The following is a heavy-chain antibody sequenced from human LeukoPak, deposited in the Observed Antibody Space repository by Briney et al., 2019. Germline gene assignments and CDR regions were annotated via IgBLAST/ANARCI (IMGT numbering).Heavy chain of an antibody. CDR3: ARRDEGSSWYQDFDY. J-gene: IGHJ4*02. V-gene: IGHV5-51*01. CDR2: IYPGDSDT. D-gene: IGHD6-13*01. Sequence: KRGESLKISCKGSGYSFTSYWIGWVRQMPGKGLEWMGIIYPGDSDTRYSPSFQGQVTISADKSSSTAYLQWSSLKASDTAIYYCARRDEGSSWYQDFDYWGQGTLVTVSS. CDR1: GYSFTSYW.